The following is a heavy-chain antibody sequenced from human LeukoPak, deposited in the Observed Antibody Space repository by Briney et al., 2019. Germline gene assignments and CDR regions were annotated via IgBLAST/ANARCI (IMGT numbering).Heavy chain of an antibody. D-gene: IGHD3-10*01. V-gene: IGHV1-2*02. CDR2: INPNSGGT. J-gene: IGHJ3*02. CDR1: GYTFTGYY. CDR3: ARDRDLHDAFDI. Sequence: ASVKVSCKASGYTFTGYYMHWVRQAPGQGLEWMGWINPNSGGTNYAQKFQGRVTMTRDTSISTAYMELSRLRSDDTAVYYCARDRDLHDAFDIWGQGTMVTVSS.